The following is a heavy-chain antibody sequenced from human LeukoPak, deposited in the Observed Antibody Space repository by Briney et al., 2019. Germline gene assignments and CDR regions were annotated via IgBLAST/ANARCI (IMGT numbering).Heavy chain of an antibody. D-gene: IGHD1-26*01. CDR3: ARRSEAFSGSPDY. CDR1: GFTFSSYG. CDR2: INWNGGNT. V-gene: IGHV3-20*04. Sequence: PGGSLRLSCAASGFTFSSYGMSWVRQAPGKGLEWVSGINWNGGNTGYADSVKGRFTISRDNAKNSLYLQMNSLRAEDTALYYCARRSEAFSGSPDYWGQGTLVTVSS. J-gene: IGHJ4*02.